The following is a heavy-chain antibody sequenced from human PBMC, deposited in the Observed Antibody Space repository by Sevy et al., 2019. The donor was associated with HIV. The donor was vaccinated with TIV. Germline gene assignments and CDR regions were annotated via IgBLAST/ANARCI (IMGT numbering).Heavy chain of an antibody. CDR2: ISYGGTNK. J-gene: IGHJ4*02. Sequence: GGSLRLSCAASGFTFSNYGIHWVRQAPGKGLEWLAAISYGGTNKYYTDSVKGRFTISRDNSKNTLYLQMNSLRAEDTAVYFCAKDASSQWLTYFFDYWGQGTLVTVSS. CDR1: GFTFSNYG. V-gene: IGHV3-30*18. D-gene: IGHD6-19*01. CDR3: AKDASSQWLTYFFDY.